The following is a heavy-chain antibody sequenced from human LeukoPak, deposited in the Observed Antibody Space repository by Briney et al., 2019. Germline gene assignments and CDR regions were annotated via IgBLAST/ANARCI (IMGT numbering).Heavy chain of an antibody. CDR2: ISPYSGNT. J-gene: IGHJ4*02. CDR3: ARTSGVSAAGSPYYFDY. CDR1: GYTFPNYG. D-gene: IGHD6-13*01. V-gene: IGHV1-18*01. Sequence: ASVKVSCKASGYTFPNYGISWVRQAPGQGLEWMGWISPYSGNTDYTERLQGRVTMTTDTSTTTAFMGLRSLRSDDTAVYYCARTSGVSAAGSPYYFDYWGQGTLVTVSS.